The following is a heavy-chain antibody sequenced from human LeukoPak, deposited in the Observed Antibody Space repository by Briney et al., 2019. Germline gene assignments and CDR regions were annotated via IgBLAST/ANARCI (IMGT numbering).Heavy chain of an antibody. CDR2: ISSNGGST. CDR3: AKDSLRERIVGSTTRGVNDY. V-gene: IGHV3-64*01. Sequence: GGSLRLSCAASGFTFSSYAMRWVRQAPGKGLEYVSAISSNGGSTYYANSVKGRFTISRDNSKNTLYLQMNSLRGEDTAVYYCAKDSLRERIVGSTTRGVNDYWGQGTLVTVSS. CDR1: GFTFSSYA. J-gene: IGHJ4*02. D-gene: IGHD1-26*01.